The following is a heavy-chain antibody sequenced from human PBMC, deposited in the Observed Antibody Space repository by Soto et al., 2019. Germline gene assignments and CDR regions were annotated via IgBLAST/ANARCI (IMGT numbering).Heavy chain of an antibody. D-gene: IGHD2-15*01. CDR2: ISSSSYI. Sequence: EVQLVESGGGLVKPGGSLRLSCAASGFTFSSYSMNWVRQAPGKGLEWVSSISSSSYIYYADSVKGRFTIYRDNAKNSLYLQMNSLRAEDTAVYYCARAEGGGYYYYMDVWGKGTTVTVSS. J-gene: IGHJ6*03. V-gene: IGHV3-21*01. CDR1: GFTFSSYS. CDR3: ARAEGGGYYYYMDV.